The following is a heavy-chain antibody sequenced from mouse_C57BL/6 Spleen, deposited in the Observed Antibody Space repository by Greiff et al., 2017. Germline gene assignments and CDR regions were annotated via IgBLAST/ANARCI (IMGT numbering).Heavy chain of an antibody. Sequence: QVQLQQSGPELVKPGASVKISCKASGYAFSSSWMNWVKQRPGKGLEWIGRIYPGDGDTNYNGKFKGKATLTADKSSSTAYMQLSSLTSEDSAVYFCARWAMGAMDYWGQGTSVTVSS. V-gene: IGHV1-82*01. J-gene: IGHJ4*01. CDR3: ARWAMGAMDY. CDR1: GYAFSSSW. CDR2: IYPGDGDT.